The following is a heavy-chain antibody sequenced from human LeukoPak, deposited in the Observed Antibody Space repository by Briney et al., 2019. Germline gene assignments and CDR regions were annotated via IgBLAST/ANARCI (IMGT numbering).Heavy chain of an antibody. V-gene: IGHV3-7*01. CDR2: IKEDGSQK. J-gene: IGHJ4*01. CDR3: MRGLITSSGVYY. Sequence: GGSLRLSCAASGFTLSNYLMNWVRQAPGKGLEWVANIKEDGSQKYYVDSVKGRFTSSRDNAKNSVYLQMSSLRDEDTAVYYCMRGLITSSGVYYCGQGTLVVVSS. D-gene: IGHD3-16*01. CDR1: GFTLSNYL.